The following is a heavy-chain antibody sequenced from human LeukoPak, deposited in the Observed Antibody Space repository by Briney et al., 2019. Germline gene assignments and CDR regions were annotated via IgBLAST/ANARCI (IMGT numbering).Heavy chain of an antibody. V-gene: IGHV3-21*01. Sequence: GGSLRLSCAASGFTFSSYSMNWVRRAPGKGLEWVSSISSSSSYIYYADSVKGRFTISRDNAKNSLYLQMNSLRAEDTAVYYCVSYFYSSGRSVYDYWGQGTLVTVSS. CDR1: GFTFSSYS. CDR2: ISSSSSYI. J-gene: IGHJ4*02. CDR3: VSYFYSSGRSVYDY. D-gene: IGHD6-19*01.